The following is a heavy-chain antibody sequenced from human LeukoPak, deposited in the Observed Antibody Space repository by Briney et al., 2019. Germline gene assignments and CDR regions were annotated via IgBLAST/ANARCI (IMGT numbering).Heavy chain of an antibody. D-gene: IGHD2-15*01. CDR2: IKFDGNVI. CDR3: ARGIAPEESVAIDY. J-gene: IGHJ4*02. CDR1: GFTFSAYW. Sequence: GGSLRLSCAASGFTFSAYWMYWVRQAPGQGLEYVSRIKFDGNVITYADSVEGRFTIARDNARSIVPLQMSSLRAEDTAVYYCARGIAPEESVAIDYWGQGTLVTVSS. V-gene: IGHV3-74*03.